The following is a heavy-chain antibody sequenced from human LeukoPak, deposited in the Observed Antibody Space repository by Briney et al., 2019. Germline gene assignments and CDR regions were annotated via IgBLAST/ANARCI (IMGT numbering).Heavy chain of an antibody. Sequence: ASVKVSCKASGGNFSSYAISWVRQAPGQGLEWMGGIIPIFGTANYAQKFQGRVTITADESTSTAYMELSSLRSEDTAVYYCARDYGDNNWFDPWGQGTLVTVSS. V-gene: IGHV1-69*13. CDR2: IIPIFGTA. J-gene: IGHJ5*02. CDR3: ARDYGDNNWFDP. D-gene: IGHD4-17*01. CDR1: GGNFSSYA.